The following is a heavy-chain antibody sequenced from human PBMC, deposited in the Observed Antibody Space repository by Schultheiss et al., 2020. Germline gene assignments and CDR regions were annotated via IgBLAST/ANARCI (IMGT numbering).Heavy chain of an antibody. CDR1: GFTLKDYH. D-gene: IGHD2-15*01. CDR3: AREKVAATLNDAFDI. CDR2: IYYSGST. J-gene: IGHJ3*02. V-gene: IGHV4-59*01. Sequence: GSLRLSCAASGFTLKDYHMNWVRQAPGKGLEWIGYIYYSGSTNYNPSLKSRVTISVDTSKNQFSLKLSSVTAADTAVYYCAREKVAATLNDAFDIWGQGTMVTVSS.